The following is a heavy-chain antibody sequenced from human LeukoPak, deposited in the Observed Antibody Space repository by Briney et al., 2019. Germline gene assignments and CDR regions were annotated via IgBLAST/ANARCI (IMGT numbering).Heavy chain of an antibody. CDR1: GYTFTSYD. CDR2: MNPNSGNT. J-gene: IGHJ6*02. Sequence: ASVKVSCKASGYTFTSYDINWVRQATGQGLEWMGWMNPNSGNTGYAQKFQGRVTMTRNTSISTAYMELSSLRSEDTAVYYCARISIVVVPAAIRGPAPRYYYYYGMDVWGQGTTVTVSS. V-gene: IGHV1-8*01. CDR3: ARISIVVVPAAIRGPAPRYYYYYGMDV. D-gene: IGHD2-2*01.